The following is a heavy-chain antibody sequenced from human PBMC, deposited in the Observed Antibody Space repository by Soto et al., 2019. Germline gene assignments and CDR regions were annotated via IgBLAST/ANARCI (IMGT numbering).Heavy chain of an antibody. Sequence: QVQLQESGPGLVKPSETLSLTCTVSGGSISRYHWGWIRQPPGKGLDWIGYSYYNGSPNYNPSLKSRVTISVDTSKNQFSLKLSSVTAADTAVYYCARDLHSVAAFDPWGQGTLVTVSS. CDR2: SYYNGSP. CDR3: ARDLHSVAAFDP. CDR1: GGSISRYH. J-gene: IGHJ5*02. D-gene: IGHD6-19*01. V-gene: IGHV4-59*01.